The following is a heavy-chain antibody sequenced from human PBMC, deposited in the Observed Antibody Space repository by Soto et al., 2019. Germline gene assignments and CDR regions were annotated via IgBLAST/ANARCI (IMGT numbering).Heavy chain of an antibody. CDR2: ISGSGGST. D-gene: IGHD3-22*01. Sequence: EVQLLESGGGLVQPGGSPRLSCAASGFTFSNYAMSWVRQAPGKGLEWVSSISGSGGSTYYADSVKGRFTISRDNSKNSLYLQMNSLIAEDTAIYYCAKGSTTIVSSGINWFDSWGQGTLVTVSS. J-gene: IGHJ5*01. V-gene: IGHV3-23*01. CDR1: GFTFSNYA. CDR3: AKGSTTIVSSGINWFDS.